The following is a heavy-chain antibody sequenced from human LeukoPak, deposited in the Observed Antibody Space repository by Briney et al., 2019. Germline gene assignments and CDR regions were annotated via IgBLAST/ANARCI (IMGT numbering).Heavy chain of an antibody. Sequence: SETLSLTCTVSGGSISSSSYYWGWIRQPPGKGLEWIGSIYYSGSTYYNPSLKSRVTISVDTSKNQFSLKLSSVTAADTAVYYCARHELLPRGSGSYFDYWGQGTLVTVSS. CDR2: IYYSGST. CDR1: GGSISSSSYY. D-gene: IGHD3-10*01. V-gene: IGHV4-39*01. J-gene: IGHJ4*02. CDR3: ARHELLPRGSGSYFDY.